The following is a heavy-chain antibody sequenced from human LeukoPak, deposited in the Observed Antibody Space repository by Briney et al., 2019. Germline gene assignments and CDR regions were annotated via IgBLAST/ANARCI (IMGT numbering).Heavy chain of an antibody. J-gene: IGHJ6*02. V-gene: IGHV1-46*01. CDR3: ARGGTYYYGMDV. CDR1: GYTFTNYY. CDR2: INLSGGST. Sequence: ASVKVSCKASGYTFTNYYVHWVRQAPGQGLEWMGMINLSGGSTNYAQKFQGRVTMTRDTSTTTVYMELSSLRSEDTAIYCCARGGTYYYGMDVWGQGTTVTVSS. D-gene: IGHD1-26*01.